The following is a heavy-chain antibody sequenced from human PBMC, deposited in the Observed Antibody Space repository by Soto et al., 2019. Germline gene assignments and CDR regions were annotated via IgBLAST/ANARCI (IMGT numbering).Heavy chain of an antibody. CDR1: GFTFSGYG. Sequence: GGSLRLSCAASGFTFSGYGMHWVRQAPGRGLEWVGVISYDGSNKYYAGSVKGRFTISRDNSKNTMYLQMNSLRAEDTAVYYCAKEDDCWSGSTQIYYYYGMDVGGQGTTVNVSS. D-gene: IGHD3-3*01. CDR3: AKEDDCWSGSTQIYYYYGMDV. V-gene: IGHV3-30*18. CDR2: ISYDGSNK. J-gene: IGHJ6*02.